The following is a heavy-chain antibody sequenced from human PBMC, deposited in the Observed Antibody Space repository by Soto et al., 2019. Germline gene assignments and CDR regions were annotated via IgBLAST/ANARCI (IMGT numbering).Heavy chain of an antibody. CDR1: GYIFTYRY. CDR3: ANGHSCNRDSDFFCWFDP. J-gene: IGHJ5*02. V-gene: IGHV1-45*02. D-gene: IGHD3-3*01. Sequence: SVKVSCKPSGYIFTYRYLHWVRQAPGQALEWMGWIKPFNGNATYAQKFQGRVTFTMDTSLSTAYMELSSLRSADAGLCFCANGHSCNRDSDFFCWFDPWGQGALVTVSS. CDR2: IKPFNGNA.